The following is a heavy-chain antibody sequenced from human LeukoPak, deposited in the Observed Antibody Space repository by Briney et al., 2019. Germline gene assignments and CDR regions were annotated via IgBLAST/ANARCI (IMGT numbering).Heavy chain of an antibody. Sequence: ASVKVSCKVSGYTFTELSMHWVRQAPGKGLEWMGGFDPEDGETIYAQKFQGRVTMAEDTSTDTAYMELSSLRSEDTAVYYCATEDPRAYCTNGVCYSLIFDYWGQGTLVTVSS. CDR1: GYTFTELS. D-gene: IGHD2-8*01. J-gene: IGHJ4*02. V-gene: IGHV1-24*01. CDR3: ATEDPRAYCTNGVCYSLIFDY. CDR2: FDPEDGET.